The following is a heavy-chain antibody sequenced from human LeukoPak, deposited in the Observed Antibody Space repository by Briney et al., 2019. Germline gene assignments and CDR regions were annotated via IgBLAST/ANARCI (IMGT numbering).Heavy chain of an antibody. D-gene: IGHD3-10*01. Sequence: GGSLRLSCAASGFTFSNAWMSWVRQAPGKGLEWVGRIKSKTDGGTTDYAAPVRGRFTISRDDSKNTLYLQMNSLKTEDTAVYYCITVLAYYGSGSYFDYWGQGTLVTVSP. CDR3: ITVLAYYGSGSYFDY. V-gene: IGHV3-15*01. J-gene: IGHJ4*02. CDR1: GFTFSNAW. CDR2: IKSKTDGGTT.